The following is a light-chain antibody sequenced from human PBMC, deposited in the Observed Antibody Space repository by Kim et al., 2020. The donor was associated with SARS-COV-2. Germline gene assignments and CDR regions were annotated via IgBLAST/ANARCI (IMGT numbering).Light chain of an antibody. CDR2: DAS. CDR1: QDISNY. V-gene: IGKV1-33*01. CDR3: QQYDNLLIT. J-gene: IGKJ5*01. Sequence: ASVGDRVTITCQASQDISNYLKWYQQKPGKAPKLLVYDASNLETGVPSRFSGSGSGTDFTFTISSLQPEDIATYYCQQYDNLLITFGQGTRLEIK.